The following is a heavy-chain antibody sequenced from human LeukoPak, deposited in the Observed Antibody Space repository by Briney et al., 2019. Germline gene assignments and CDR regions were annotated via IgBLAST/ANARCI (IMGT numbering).Heavy chain of an antibody. CDR2: IYPGDSDT. CDR1: GYSFTSYW. CDR3: ARLSAGLELAAFDY. J-gene: IGHJ4*02. D-gene: IGHD1-26*01. Sequence: GESLKISCKGPGYSFTSYWTGWVRQMPGQGLEWMGIIYPGDSDTRYSPSFQGQATISSDKSIRPAYLQWSRMKASDTARYYCARLSAGLELAAFDYWGPGTLVTVSS. V-gene: IGHV5-51*01.